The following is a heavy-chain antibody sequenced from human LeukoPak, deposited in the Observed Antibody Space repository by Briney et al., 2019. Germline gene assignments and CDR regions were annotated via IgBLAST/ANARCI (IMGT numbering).Heavy chain of an antibody. D-gene: IGHD6-19*01. CDR3: ARGRDSGGPNPNWFDP. CDR2: IIPMFGTA. CDR1: GGTFSRYA. Sequence: SVKVSCKASGGTFSRYAISWVRQAPGQGLEWMGGIIPMFGTARYAQKFQGRVTIITDESTSTAYMELSSLRSQDAAVYYCARGRDSGGPNPNWFDPWGQGTLVTVSS. J-gene: IGHJ5*02. V-gene: IGHV1-69*05.